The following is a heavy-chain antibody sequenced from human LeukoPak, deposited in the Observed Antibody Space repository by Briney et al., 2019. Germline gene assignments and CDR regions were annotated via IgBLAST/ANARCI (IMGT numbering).Heavy chain of an antibody. CDR1: GFTFSSYA. J-gene: IGHJ4*02. CDR2: IGGSGGST. Sequence: GGSLRLSCAASGFTFSSYAMSWVRQAPGKGLEWVSVIGGSGGSTYYAYSVKGRFTISRDNSKNTLYLQMSSLRAEDTAVYYCAKKKRELRGFDYWGQGTLVTVSS. D-gene: IGHD1-7*01. CDR3: AKKKRELRGFDY. V-gene: IGHV3-23*01.